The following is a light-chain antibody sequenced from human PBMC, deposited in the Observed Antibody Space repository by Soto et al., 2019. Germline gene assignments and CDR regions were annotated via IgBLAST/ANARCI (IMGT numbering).Light chain of an antibody. V-gene: IGKV3-11*01. Sequence: EIVMTQSPATLSVSPGERATLSCRASQSFSSYLAWYQQKPGQAPRLLIYDASNRATGIPARFSGSGSGTDFTLTISSLEPEDFAVYYCQQRSNSWTFGQGTKVDI. J-gene: IGKJ1*01. CDR2: DAS. CDR1: QSFSSY. CDR3: QQRSNSWT.